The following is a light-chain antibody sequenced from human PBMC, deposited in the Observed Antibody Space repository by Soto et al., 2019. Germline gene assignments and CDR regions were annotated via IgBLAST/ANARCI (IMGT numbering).Light chain of an antibody. CDR2: DAS. Sequence: EIVLAQSPGTLSLSPGERATLSCRASQSVSSNYLAWYKQKPGQAPRLLIYDASSRATGIPDRFSGSGSGTDFTLTIIRLEPEDFAVYYCQRYGSSPLTFGGGTKVDIK. CDR1: QSVSSNY. V-gene: IGKV3-20*01. J-gene: IGKJ4*01. CDR3: QRYGSSPLT.